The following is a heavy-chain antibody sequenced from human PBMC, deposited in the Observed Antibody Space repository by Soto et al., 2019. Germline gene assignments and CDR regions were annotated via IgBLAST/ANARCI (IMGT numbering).Heavy chain of an antibody. CDR3: ATHSYYYGSGSHELMVTAIREFDY. D-gene: IGHD3-10*01. J-gene: IGHJ4*02. Sequence: QLQLQASGPGLVKPSETLSLTCTVSGGSISSSSYYCGWIRQPPGKGLEWIGSIYYSGSTYYNPSLKSRVTISVDTSKNQFSLKLSSVTAAAAAVYYCATHSYYYGSGSHELMVTAIREFDYWGQGTLVTVSS. CDR2: IYYSGST. CDR1: GGSISSSSYY. V-gene: IGHV4-39*01.